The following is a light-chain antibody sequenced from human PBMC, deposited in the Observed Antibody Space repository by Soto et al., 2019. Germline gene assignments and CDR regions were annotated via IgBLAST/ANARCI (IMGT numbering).Light chain of an antibody. J-gene: IGLJ1*01. CDR2: EVS. CDR3: SSYRSSRTYV. CDR1: SSDVGGYNY. Sequence: QSVLTQPASVSGSPGQSITISCTGTSSDVGGYNYVSWYQQYPGKAPKLMIYEVSNRPSGVSNRFSGSKSGNTASLTISGLQAEDEADYYCSSYRSSRTYVFGTGTKLTVL. V-gene: IGLV2-14*01.